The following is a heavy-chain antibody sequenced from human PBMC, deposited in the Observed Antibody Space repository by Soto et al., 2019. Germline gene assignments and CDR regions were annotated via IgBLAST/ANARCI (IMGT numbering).Heavy chain of an antibody. Sequence: QVQLQESGPGLVKPSETLSLTCTVSGGSISSYYWSWIRQPPGKGLEWIGYIYYSGSTNYNPSLKSRVTISVDTSKNQFSLKLSSVTAANTDVYYCARGEDGGAGTGWGQGTLVTVSS. CDR3: ARGEDGGAGTG. D-gene: IGHD6-19*01. CDR2: IYYSGST. V-gene: IGHV4-59*01. CDR1: GGSISSYY. J-gene: IGHJ4*02.